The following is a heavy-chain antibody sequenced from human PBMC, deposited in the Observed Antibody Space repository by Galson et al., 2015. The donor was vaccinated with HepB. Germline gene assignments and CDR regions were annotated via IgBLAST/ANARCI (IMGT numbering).Heavy chain of an antibody. D-gene: IGHD3-9*01. CDR2: INSDGSST. CDR3: ARGENLVLRYFDWSTNTLWYYGMDV. J-gene: IGHJ6*02. V-gene: IGHV3-74*01. Sequence: SLRLSCAASGFTFSSYWMHWVRQAPGKGLVWVSRINSDGSSTSYADSVKGRFTISRDNAKNTLYLQMNSLRAEDTAVYYCARGENLVLRYFDWSTNTLWYYGMDVWGQGTTVTVSS. CDR1: GFTFSSYW.